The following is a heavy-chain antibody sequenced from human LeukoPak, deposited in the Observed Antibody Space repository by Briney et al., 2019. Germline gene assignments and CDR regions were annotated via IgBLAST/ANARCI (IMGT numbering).Heavy chain of an antibody. V-gene: IGHV1-69*05. Sequence: SVTVSCKASGGTFSSYAISWVRQAPGQGLEWMGGIIPIFGTANYAQKFQGRVTITTDESTSTAYMELSSLRSEDTAVYYCASSTADDAFDIWGQGTMVTVSS. CDR3: ASSTADDAFDI. J-gene: IGHJ3*02. CDR1: GGTFSSYA. CDR2: IIPIFGTA. D-gene: IGHD5-18*01.